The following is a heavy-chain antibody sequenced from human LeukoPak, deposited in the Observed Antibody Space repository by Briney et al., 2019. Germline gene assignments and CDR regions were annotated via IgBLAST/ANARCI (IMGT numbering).Heavy chain of an antibody. CDR2: ISGSGGST. D-gene: IGHD2-21*01. CDR1: GFTFSSYT. CDR3: AKVKVKSCFDY. J-gene: IGHJ4*02. V-gene: IGHV3-23*01. Sequence: GGSLRLSCAPSGFTFSSYTMGWVRQAPGKGLEWVSAISGSGGSTYYADSVKGRFTISRDNSKNTLYLQMNSLRAEDTAVYYCAKVKVKSCFDYWGQGTLVTVSS.